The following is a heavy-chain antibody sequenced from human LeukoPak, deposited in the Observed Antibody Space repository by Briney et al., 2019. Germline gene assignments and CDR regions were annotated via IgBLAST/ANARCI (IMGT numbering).Heavy chain of an antibody. V-gene: IGHV3-21*01. J-gene: IGHJ4*02. D-gene: IGHD3-10*01. Sequence: LSLTCTVSGGSITSNYWSWIRQPPGKGLEWVSSISSSGSFIYYADSVKGRFTNSRDNAKNSLYLQMNSLRAVDTALYYCARDGELATLNFDYWGQGTLVTVSS. CDR1: GGSITSNY. CDR2: ISSSGSFI. CDR3: ARDGELATLNFDY.